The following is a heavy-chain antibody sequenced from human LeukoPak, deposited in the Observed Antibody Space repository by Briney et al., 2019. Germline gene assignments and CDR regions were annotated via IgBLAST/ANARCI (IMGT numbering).Heavy chain of an antibody. V-gene: IGHV4-34*01. CDR2: INHSGST. Sequence: PLETLSLTCAVYGGSFSGYYWSWIRHPPGKGLEWIGEINHSGSTNYNPSLKSRVTISVDTSKNQFSLKLSSVTAADTAVYYCARRKRSGCSSTSCLLNWFDPWGQGTLVTVSS. CDR1: GGSFSGYY. CDR3: ARRKRSGCSSTSCLLNWFDP. J-gene: IGHJ5*02. D-gene: IGHD2-2*01.